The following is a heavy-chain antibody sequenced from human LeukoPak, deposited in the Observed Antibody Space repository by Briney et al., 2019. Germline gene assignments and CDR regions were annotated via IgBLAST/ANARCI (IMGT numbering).Heavy chain of an antibody. J-gene: IGHJ4*02. V-gene: IGHV3-48*01. Sequence: GGSLRLSCAASGFTFSSYSMNWVRQAPGKGLEWVSYISSSSSTIYYADSVKGRFTISRDNSKNTLYLQMNSLRAEDTAVYYCAKGHGDYSPAYYFDYWGQGTLVTVSS. D-gene: IGHD4-17*01. CDR3: AKGHGDYSPAYYFDY. CDR1: GFTFSSYS. CDR2: ISSSSSTI.